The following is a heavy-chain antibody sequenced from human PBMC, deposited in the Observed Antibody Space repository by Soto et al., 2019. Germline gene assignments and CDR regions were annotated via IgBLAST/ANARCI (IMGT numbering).Heavy chain of an antibody. CDR2: ISGYNDNT. D-gene: IGHD4-17*01. J-gene: IGHJ6*02. V-gene: IGHV1-18*01. CDR1: GYSFSSYG. Sequence: QLQLMQSGPEVKKPGASLKVSCKASGYSFSSYGISWVRQAPGRGLEWMGWISGYNDNTNYEQKFKGRVTMTTDAATSTAYMELRSLASDDTAVYYCAKDNTATSPSRYRFGMDVWGPGTTVTVSS. CDR3: AKDNTATSPSRYRFGMDV.